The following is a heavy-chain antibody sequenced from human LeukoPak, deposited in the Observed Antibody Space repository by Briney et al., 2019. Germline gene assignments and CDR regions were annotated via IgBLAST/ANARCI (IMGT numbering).Heavy chain of an antibody. Sequence: SETLSLTCTVSGGSINNYYWSWIRQPPGKGLEWIGYASHSGSTNSSPSLKSRVTISVDTSKNQFSLKLSSVTAADTAVYYCARRCGGDCYYFDNWGQGTLVTVSS. CDR2: ASHSGST. D-gene: IGHD2-21*01. CDR1: GGSINNYY. CDR3: ARRCGGDCYYFDN. V-gene: IGHV4-59*12. J-gene: IGHJ4*02.